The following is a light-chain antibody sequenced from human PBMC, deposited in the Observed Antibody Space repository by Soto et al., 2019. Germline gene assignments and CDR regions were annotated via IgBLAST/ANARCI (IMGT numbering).Light chain of an antibody. CDR3: AAWDDSLSGWV. CDR1: SSNIGSNY. CDR2: RNN. Sequence: QSVLTQPPSASGTPGQRVTISCSGSSSNIGSNYVYWYQQLPGTAPKLLIYRNNQRPSGVPDRFSGSKSGTSASLAISGLGSEDEADYCCAAWDDSLSGWVFGGGTKLTVL. J-gene: IGLJ3*02. V-gene: IGLV1-47*01.